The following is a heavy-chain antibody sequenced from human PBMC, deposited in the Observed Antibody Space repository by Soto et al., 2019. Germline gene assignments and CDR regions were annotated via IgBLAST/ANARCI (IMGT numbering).Heavy chain of an antibody. CDR2: INNNGGST. D-gene: IGHD3-16*01. V-gene: IGHV3-64D*06. Sequence: GGSLRLSCAASGFIFSSYAMHWVRQAPGKGLEYVSAINNNGGSTYYADSVKGRFAISRDNSKNTLYLQMSSLRADDTAVYYCGGSRYYDFLSYWGQGALVTVSS. J-gene: IGHJ4*02. CDR1: GFIFSSYA. CDR3: GGSRYYDFLSY.